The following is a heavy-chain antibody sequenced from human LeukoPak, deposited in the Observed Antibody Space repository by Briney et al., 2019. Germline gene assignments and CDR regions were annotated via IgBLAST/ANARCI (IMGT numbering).Heavy chain of an antibody. CDR3: AKGGAGNYYYYSSDS. CDR2: ISGSGSST. Sequence: GGSLRLSCAASGFTFSSYAMSWVRQAPAKGLEWVSAISGSGSSTYYADSVKGRFTISRDNSKNTLYLQMNSLRAEDTAVYYCAKGGAGNYYYYSSDSWGQGTLVTVSS. CDR1: GFTFSSYA. J-gene: IGHJ5*01. D-gene: IGHD3-22*01. V-gene: IGHV3-23*01.